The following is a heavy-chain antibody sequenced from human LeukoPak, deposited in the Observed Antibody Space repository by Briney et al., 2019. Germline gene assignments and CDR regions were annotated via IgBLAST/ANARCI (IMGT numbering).Heavy chain of an antibody. V-gene: IGHV1-8*01. D-gene: IGHD3-22*01. J-gene: IGHJ4*02. CDR1: GYTFTSYD. CDR2: MNPNSGNT. Sequence: ASVKVSCKASGYTFTSYDINWVRQATGQGLEWMGWMNPNSGNTGYAQKFQGRVTMTRNTSISTAYMELSSLRSEDTAVYYCARDSYPTPYSSGSGRGFYWGQGTLVTVSS. CDR3: ARDSYPTPYSSGSGRGFY.